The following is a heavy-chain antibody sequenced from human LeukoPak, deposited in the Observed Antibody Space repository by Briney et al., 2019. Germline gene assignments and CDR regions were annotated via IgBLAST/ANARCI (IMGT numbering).Heavy chain of an antibody. J-gene: IGHJ4*02. V-gene: IGHV4-38-2*01. CDR3: ARHVSSGYSYGLGYFDY. D-gene: IGHD5-18*01. Sequence: SETLSLTCAVSGYSISSGYYWGWIRQPPGEGLEWIGSIYHSGSTYYNPSLKSRVTISVDTSKNQFSLKLSSVTAADTAVYYCARHVSSGYSYGLGYFDYWGQGTLVTVSS. CDR2: IYHSGST. CDR1: GYSISSGYY.